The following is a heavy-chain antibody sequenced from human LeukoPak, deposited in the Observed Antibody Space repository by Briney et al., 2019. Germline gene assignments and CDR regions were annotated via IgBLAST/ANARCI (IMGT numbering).Heavy chain of an antibody. J-gene: IGHJ4*02. Sequence: GGSLRLSCEASGFTFSNYWMSWVRQAPGKGLEWVANIKEDGSEKYHVDSVMGRFTISRDNAKNPLYLQMNSLRVEDTAVYYCARDKELGSQRGSSFDYWGQGTLLTVSS. V-gene: IGHV3-7*01. CDR2: IKEDGSEK. CDR1: GFTFSNYW. CDR3: ARDKELGSQRGSSFDY. D-gene: IGHD1-7*01.